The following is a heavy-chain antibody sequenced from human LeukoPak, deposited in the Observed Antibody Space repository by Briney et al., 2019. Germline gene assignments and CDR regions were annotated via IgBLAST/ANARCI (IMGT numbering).Heavy chain of an antibody. J-gene: IGHJ4*02. CDR2: IRYDGSNK. CDR1: GFTFSSYG. CDR3: AKDLGWESGYDIFDY. V-gene: IGHV3-30*02. Sequence: GGSLRLSCAASGFTFSSYGMRWVRQAPGKGLEWGAFIRYDGSNKYYADSVKGRFTISRDNSKNTLYLQMNSLRAEDTAVYYCAKDLGWESGYDIFDYWGQGTLVTVSS. D-gene: IGHD5-12*01.